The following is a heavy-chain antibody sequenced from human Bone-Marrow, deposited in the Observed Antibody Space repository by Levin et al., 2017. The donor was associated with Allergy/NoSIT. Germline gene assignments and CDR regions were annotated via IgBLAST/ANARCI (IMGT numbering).Heavy chain of an antibody. J-gene: IGHJ6*02. CDR1: GFTFSSYW. D-gene: IGHD3-9*01. CDR3: ARSSKAKSRYYGSDV. V-gene: IGHV3-7*01. Sequence: PGGSLRLSCVASGFTFSSYWMTWVRQAPGKGLEWVANIKEDGNEKYYVGSVKGRFTVSRDNAKNALYLEMNSLRAEDTALYYCARSSKAKSRYYGSDVWGQGTTVTVSS. CDR2: IKEDGNEK.